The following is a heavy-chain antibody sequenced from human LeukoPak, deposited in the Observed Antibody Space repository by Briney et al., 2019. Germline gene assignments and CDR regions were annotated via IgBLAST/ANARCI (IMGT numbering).Heavy chain of an antibody. D-gene: IGHD5-12*01. CDR1: GFSFSDYA. CDR3: AGLSGYDPYYFDY. V-gene: IGHV3-30-3*01. Sequence: GGSLRLSCGASGFSFSDYAMHWVRQAPAKGLEWVAVISYDGTNKHYADSVKGRFTISRDNSKNTLYLQMNSLRAEDTAVYYCAGLSGYDPYYFDYWGQGTLVAVSS. J-gene: IGHJ4*02. CDR2: ISYDGTNK.